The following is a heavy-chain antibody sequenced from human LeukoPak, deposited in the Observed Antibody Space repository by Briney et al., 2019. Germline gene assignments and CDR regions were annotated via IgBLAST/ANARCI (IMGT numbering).Heavy chain of an antibody. CDR3: ARGGRYYDFWSGYYGLDY. CDR2: IYYSGST. D-gene: IGHD3-3*01. CDR1: SGSLNSYF. J-gene: IGHJ4*02. Sequence: SETLSLTCTVSSGSLNSYFWSWIRQPAGKGLEWIGYIYYSGSTNYNPSLKSRVTISVDTSKNQFSLKLSSVTAADTAVYYCARGGRYYDFWSGYYGLDYWGQGTLVTVSS. V-gene: IGHV4-59*01.